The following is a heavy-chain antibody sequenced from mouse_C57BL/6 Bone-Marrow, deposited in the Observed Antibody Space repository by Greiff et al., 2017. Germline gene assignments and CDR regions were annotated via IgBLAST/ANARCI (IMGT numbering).Heavy chain of an antibody. D-gene: IGHD1-1*01. Sequence: QVQLQQPGAELVMPGASVKLSCKASGYTFTSYWMHWVKQRPGQGLEWIGEIDPSDSYTNYNQKFKGKSTLTVDKSSSTAYMQLSSLTSEDSVVYYCARVLFTTVVDWYFDVWGTGTTVTVSS. J-gene: IGHJ1*03. CDR3: ARVLFTTVVDWYFDV. V-gene: IGHV1-69*01. CDR1: GYTFTSYW. CDR2: IDPSDSYT.